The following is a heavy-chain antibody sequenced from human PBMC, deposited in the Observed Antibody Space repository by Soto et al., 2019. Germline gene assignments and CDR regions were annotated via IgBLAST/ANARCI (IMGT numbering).Heavy chain of an antibody. CDR2: IIPIFGTA. CDR3: ARCNRRATPRYYYDYYGRDV. D-gene: IGHD1-26*01. CDR1: GGTFSSYA. J-gene: IGHJ6*02. V-gene: IGHV1-69*01. Sequence: QVQLVQSGAEVKKPGSSVKVSCKASGGTFSSYAISWVRQAPGQGLEWMGGIIPIFGTANYAQKFQGRVTITADESTSTAYMELSSLRSEDTAVYYCARCNRRATPRYYYDYYGRDVWGQGTTVTVSS.